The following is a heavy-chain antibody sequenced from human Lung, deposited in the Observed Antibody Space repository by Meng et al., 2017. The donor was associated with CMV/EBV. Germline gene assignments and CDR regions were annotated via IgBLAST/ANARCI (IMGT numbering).Heavy chain of an antibody. CDR2: INHSGST. V-gene: IGHV4-34*01. D-gene: IGHD6-13*01. CDR1: GGSFSGYY. CDR3: ARAPWQQRGNFDY. Sequence: SETLSLTCAVYGGSFSGYYWSWIRQPPGKGLEWIGEINHSGSTNYNPSLKSRVTIPVDTSKNQFSLKLSSVTAADTAVYYCARAPWQQRGNFDYWGQGTLVTVSS. J-gene: IGHJ4*02.